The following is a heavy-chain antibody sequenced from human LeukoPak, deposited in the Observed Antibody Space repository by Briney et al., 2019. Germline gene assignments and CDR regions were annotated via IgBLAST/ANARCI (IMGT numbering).Heavy chain of an antibody. Sequence: GESLKISCKGSGYSFTSYWIGWLRQMPGKGLEWMGIIYPGESDTRYSPSFPGQVTISADKSISTAYLQWSSLKASDTAMYYCARHDTITHGNWFDPWGQGTLVTVSS. CDR2: IYPGESDT. V-gene: IGHV5-51*01. D-gene: IGHD5-12*01. CDR3: ARHDTITHGNWFDP. J-gene: IGHJ5*02. CDR1: GYSFTSYW.